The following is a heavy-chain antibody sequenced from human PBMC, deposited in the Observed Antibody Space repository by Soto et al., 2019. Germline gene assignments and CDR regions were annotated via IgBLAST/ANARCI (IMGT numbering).Heavy chain of an antibody. CDR3: AKGGITIVGVAHY. J-gene: IGHJ4*02. D-gene: IGHD3-3*01. Sequence: EVQLVESGGGLVQPGRSLRLSCAASGFTFDDYAMHWVRQAPGKGLEWVSGISWNSGSIGYADSVKGRFTISRDNAKNSLYLQMNSLRAEDTALYYCAKGGITIVGVAHYWGQVTLVTVSS. CDR2: ISWNSGSI. V-gene: IGHV3-9*01. CDR1: GFTFDDYA.